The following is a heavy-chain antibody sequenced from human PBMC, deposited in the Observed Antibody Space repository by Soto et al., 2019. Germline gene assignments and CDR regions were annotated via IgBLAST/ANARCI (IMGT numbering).Heavy chain of an antibody. Sequence: ASVKVSCKASGYTFTSYGISWVRQAPGQGLEWMGWISAYNGNTNYAQKLQGRVTMTTDTSTSTAYMELRSLRSDDTAVYYCARDGSVLMVYAIGAESNWFDPWDQGTLVTVSS. CDR3: ARDGSVLMVYAIGAESNWFDP. CDR2: ISAYNGNT. V-gene: IGHV1-18*01. D-gene: IGHD2-8*01. CDR1: GYTFTSYG. J-gene: IGHJ5*02.